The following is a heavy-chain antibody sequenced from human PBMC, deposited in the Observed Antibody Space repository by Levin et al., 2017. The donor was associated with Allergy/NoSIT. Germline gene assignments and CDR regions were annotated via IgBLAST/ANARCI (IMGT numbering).Heavy chain of an antibody. J-gene: IGHJ6*02. V-gene: IGHV3-7*01. D-gene: IGHD6-19*01. CDR3: ARDLMSSGRYYYYGMDV. CDR1: GFTFSSYW. CDR2: IKQDGSEK. Sequence: PGGSLRLSCAASGFTFSSYWMSWVRQAPGKGLEWVANIKQDGSEKYYVDSVKGRFTISRDNAKNSLYLQMNSLRAEDTAVYYCARDLMSSGRYYYYGMDVWGQGTTVTVSS.